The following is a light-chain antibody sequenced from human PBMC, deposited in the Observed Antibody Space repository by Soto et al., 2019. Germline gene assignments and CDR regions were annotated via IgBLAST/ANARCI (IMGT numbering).Light chain of an antibody. V-gene: IGKV3-20*01. J-gene: IGKJ5*01. CDR2: NAS. CDR3: QQYGSSPIT. Sequence: EIVLTQSPVTLSLSPGERATLSCRASQSVASSYLAWYQQKPGQAPRFLIFNASNRATGISDRFSGRGSGTVFTLTISRLEPEDFAVYYCQQYGSSPITFGQGTRLDIK. CDR1: QSVASSY.